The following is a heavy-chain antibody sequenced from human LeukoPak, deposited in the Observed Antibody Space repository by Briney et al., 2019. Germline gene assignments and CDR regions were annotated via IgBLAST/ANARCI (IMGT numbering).Heavy chain of an antibody. D-gene: IGHD6-25*01. J-gene: IGHJ4*02. CDR2: IYHSGST. V-gene: IGHV4-30-2*01. Sequence: SETLSLTCAVSGVSISSGGYSWRWIRQPPGKGLEWIGYIYHSGSTYYNPSLKSRVTISVDRSKNQFSLKLSSVTAADTAVYYCARGGPPFDNWGQGTLVTVSP. CDR1: GVSISSGGYS. CDR3: ARGGPPFDN.